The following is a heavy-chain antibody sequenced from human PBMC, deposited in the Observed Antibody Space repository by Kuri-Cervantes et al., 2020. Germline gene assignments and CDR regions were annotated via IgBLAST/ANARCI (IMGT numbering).Heavy chain of an antibody. J-gene: IGHJ4*02. Sequence: SLKISCAASGFTFSGYTMNWVRQAPGKGLEWVSGISWNSGSIGYADSVKGRFTISRDNAKNSLYLQMNSLRAEDTALYYCAKALRGDSSGPPFDYWGQGTLVTVSS. CDR2: ISWNSGSI. D-gene: IGHD3-22*01. V-gene: IGHV3-9*01. CDR3: AKALRGDSSGPPFDY. CDR1: GFTFSGYT.